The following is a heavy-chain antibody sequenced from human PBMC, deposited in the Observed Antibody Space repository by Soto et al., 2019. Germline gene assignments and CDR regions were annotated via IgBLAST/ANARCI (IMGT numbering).Heavy chain of an antibody. Sequence: QVQLVQSGPEVKKPGASVKVSCKASGYTFTSYGVSWVRLAPGQGLEWMGWISGYNGQTNYAQKFRGRVTFTADTSTNTANMELCSLTSDDTAMYYCARDQRKELWVEGLTAMDVWGQGTTVTVSS. V-gene: IGHV1-18*01. D-gene: IGHD3-16*01. CDR1: GYTFTSYG. J-gene: IGHJ6*01. CDR3: ARDQRKELWVEGLTAMDV. CDR2: ISGYNGQT.